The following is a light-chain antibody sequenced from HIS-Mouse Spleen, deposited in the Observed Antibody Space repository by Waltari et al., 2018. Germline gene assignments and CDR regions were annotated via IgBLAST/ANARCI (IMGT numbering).Light chain of an antibody. CDR1: SSDVGGYNY. CDR3: SSYTSSSVV. Sequence: QSALTQPASVSGSPGQSITISCTGTSSDVGGYNYVSWYQQHPGKAPKHMIYDVSKRPSGVSNRFSGSKSGNTASLTISELQAEDEADDYCSSYTSSSVVFGGGTKLTVL. V-gene: IGLV2-14*03. J-gene: IGLJ2*01. CDR2: DVS.